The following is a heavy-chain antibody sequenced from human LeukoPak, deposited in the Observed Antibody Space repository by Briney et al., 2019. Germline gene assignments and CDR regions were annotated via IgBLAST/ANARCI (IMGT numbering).Heavy chain of an antibody. V-gene: IGHV4-61*02. Sequence: SETLSLTCTVSGYSISSGYYWGWIRQPAGKGLEWIGRIYTSGSTNYNPSLKSRVTISVDTSKNQFSLKLSSVTAADTAVYYCARTAGKGDYVGWFDPWGQGTLVTVSS. D-gene: IGHD4-17*01. CDR3: ARTAGKGDYVGWFDP. CDR1: GYSISSGYY. J-gene: IGHJ5*02. CDR2: IYTSGST.